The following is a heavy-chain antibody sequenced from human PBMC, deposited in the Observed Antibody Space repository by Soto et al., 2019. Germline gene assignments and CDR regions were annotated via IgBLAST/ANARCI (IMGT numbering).Heavy chain of an antibody. CDR2: IYPDDSDT. CDR3: TRHAVITSGGVIVSHWFDP. J-gene: IGHJ5*02. V-gene: IGHV5-51*01. CDR1: GYSFISYW. D-gene: IGHD3-16*02. Sequence: GESLKISCKGSGYSFISYWIGWVRQMPGKGLEWMGIIYPDDSDTRYSPSFQGHVTFSADKSINTAFLQWSSLRASDTATYFCTRHAVITSGGVIVSHWFDPWGQGTPVTVSS.